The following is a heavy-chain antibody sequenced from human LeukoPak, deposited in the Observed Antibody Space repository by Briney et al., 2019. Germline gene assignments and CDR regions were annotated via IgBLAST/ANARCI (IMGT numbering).Heavy chain of an antibody. Sequence: GGSLRLSCAASGVTVSSNYMSWVRQAPGKGLEWVSVIYSGGSTYYADSVKCRFTISRDNSKNTLYLQMNSLRAEDTAVYYCARDRGYYFDYWGQGTLVTVSS. V-gene: IGHV3-53*01. J-gene: IGHJ4*02. CDR1: GVTVSSNY. CDR2: IYSGGST. CDR3: ARDRGYYFDY.